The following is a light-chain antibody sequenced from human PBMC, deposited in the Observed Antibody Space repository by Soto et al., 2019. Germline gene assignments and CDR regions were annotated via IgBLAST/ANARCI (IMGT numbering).Light chain of an antibody. J-gene: IGKJ4*01. CDR3: QHRSYWLT. CDR1: QSVDRY. CDR2: DAS. Sequence: EIVLTQSPATLSLSPGERATLSCRASQSVDRYLAWYQQKPGQAPRLLIYDASNMATGIPARFSGSGSGTDFTLTISRQDPEDVAVYYCQHRSYWLTFGGGTKVEIK. V-gene: IGKV3-11*01.